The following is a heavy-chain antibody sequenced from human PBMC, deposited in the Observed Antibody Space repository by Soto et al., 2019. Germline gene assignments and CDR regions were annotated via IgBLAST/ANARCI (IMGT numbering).Heavy chain of an antibody. Sequence: GGSLRLSCAASGFTFDDYAMHWVRQAPGKGLEWVSLISWDGGSTYYADSVKGRFTISRDNSKNSLYLQMNSLRAEDTALYYCAKENSGYFDYWGQGTLGTVSS. CDR3: AKENSGYFDY. CDR1: GFTFDDYA. J-gene: IGHJ4*02. CDR2: ISWDGGST. D-gene: IGHD1-26*01. V-gene: IGHV3-43D*03.